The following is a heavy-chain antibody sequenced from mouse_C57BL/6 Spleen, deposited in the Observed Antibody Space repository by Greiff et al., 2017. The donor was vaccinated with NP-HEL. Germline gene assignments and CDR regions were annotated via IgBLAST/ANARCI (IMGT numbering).Heavy chain of an antibody. CDR1: GFTFSDYG. Sequence: EVQGVESGGGLVKPGGSLKLSCAASGFTFSDYGMHWVRQAPEKGLEWVAYISSGSSTIYYADTVKGRFTISSDNAKNTLFLQMTSLRSEDTAMYYCARRTFYDYDGGYAMDYWGQGTSVTVSS. CDR3: ARRTFYDYDGGYAMDY. V-gene: IGHV5-17*01. D-gene: IGHD2-4*01. J-gene: IGHJ4*01. CDR2: ISSGSSTI.